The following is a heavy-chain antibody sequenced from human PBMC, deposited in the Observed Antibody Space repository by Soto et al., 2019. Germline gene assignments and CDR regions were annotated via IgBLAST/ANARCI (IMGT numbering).Heavy chain of an antibody. CDR2: ISYDGSNK. CDR3: ANDSPPITMMDAFDI. V-gene: IGHV3-30*18. D-gene: IGHD3-22*01. CDR1: GFTFSSYG. Sequence: PGGSLRLSCAASGFTFSSYGMHWVRQAPGKGLEWVAVISYDGSNKYYADSVKGRFTISRDNSKNTLYLQMNSLRAEDTAVYYCANDSPPITMMDAFDIWGQGTMVTVSS. J-gene: IGHJ3*02.